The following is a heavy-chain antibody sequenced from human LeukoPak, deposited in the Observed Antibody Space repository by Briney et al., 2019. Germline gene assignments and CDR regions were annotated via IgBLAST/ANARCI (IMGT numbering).Heavy chain of an antibody. J-gene: IGHJ4*02. CDR2: INPNSGGT. CDR3: ARESNGGYGFDY. D-gene: IGHD5-12*01. Sequence: ASVKVSCKASGYTFTGYYMHWVRQAPGQGLEGMGWINPNSGGTNYAQKFQGRVTMTRDTSISTAYMGLSRLRSDDTAVYYCARESNGGYGFDYWGQGTPVTVAS. CDR1: GYTFTGYY. V-gene: IGHV1-2*02.